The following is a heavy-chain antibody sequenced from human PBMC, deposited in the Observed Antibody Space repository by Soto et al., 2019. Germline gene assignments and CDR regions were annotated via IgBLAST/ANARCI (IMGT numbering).Heavy chain of an antibody. J-gene: IGHJ3*02. CDR2: MNPNSGNT. D-gene: IGHD4-17*01. V-gene: IGHV1-8*01. CDR1: GYTFTSYD. CDR3: ARGPKDYGDYVFSLGAFDI. Sequence: ASVKVSCKASGYTFTSYDINWVRQATGQGLEWMGWMNPNSGNTGYAQKFQGRVTMTRNTSISTAYMELSSLRSEDTAVYYCARGPKDYGDYVFSLGAFDIWGQGTMVTVSS.